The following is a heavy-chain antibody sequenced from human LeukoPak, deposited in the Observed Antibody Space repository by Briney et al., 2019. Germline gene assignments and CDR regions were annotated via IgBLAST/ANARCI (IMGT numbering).Heavy chain of an antibody. J-gene: IGHJ4*02. CDR2: IYSGGST. CDR3: ARVGYYDSSGYFPFDY. D-gene: IGHD3-22*01. V-gene: IGHV3-53*01. CDR1: GFTFSSNY. Sequence: PGGSLRLSCAASGFTFSSNYMSWVRQAPGKGLEWVSVIYSGGSTYYADSVKGRFTISRDNSKNTLYLQMNSLRAEDTAVYYCARVGYYDSSGYFPFDYWGQGTLVTVSS.